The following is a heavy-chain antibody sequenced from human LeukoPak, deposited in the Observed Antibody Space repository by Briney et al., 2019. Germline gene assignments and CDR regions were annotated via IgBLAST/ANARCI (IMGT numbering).Heavy chain of an antibody. Sequence: GESLKISCKASGYSFPTYWIGWVRQMPGKGLEWMGIIYPGDSVTRYSPSFQGQVTISADKSFSTAYLQWSSLKASDTAMYYCARVDCSGGICYSGFDYEGQGKLVTVSS. CDR3: ARVDCSGGICYSGFDY. D-gene: IGHD2-15*01. CDR2: IYPGDSVT. CDR1: GYSFPTYW. J-gene: IGHJ4*02. V-gene: IGHV5-51*01.